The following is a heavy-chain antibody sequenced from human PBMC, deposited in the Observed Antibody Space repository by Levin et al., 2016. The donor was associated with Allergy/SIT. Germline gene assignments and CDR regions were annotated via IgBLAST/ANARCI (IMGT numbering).Heavy chain of an antibody. CDR1: GFTFSNAW. D-gene: IGHD6-6*01. CDR3: TTAPGGSSWSPFDY. CDR2: IKSKTDGGTT. J-gene: IGHJ4*02. Sequence: LSLTCAASGFTFSNAWMSWVRQAPGKGLEWVGRIKSKTDGGTTDYAAPVKGRFTISRDDSKNTLYLQMNSLKTEDTAVYYCTTAPGGSSWSPFDYWGQGTLVTVSS. V-gene: IGHV3-15*01.